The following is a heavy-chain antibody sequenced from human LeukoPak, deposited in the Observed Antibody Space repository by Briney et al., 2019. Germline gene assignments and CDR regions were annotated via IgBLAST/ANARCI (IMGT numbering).Heavy chain of an antibody. CDR1: RFTFSNYA. CDR2: ISASGGDT. D-gene: IGHD3-16*01. J-gene: IGHJ4*02. CDR3: AKGWEAAVTVGFDY. V-gene: IGHV3-23*01. Sequence: PGGSLRLSCAASRFTFSNYAMSWVRQAPGMGLEWVSSISASGGDTYHANSVKGRFIISRDNSENTLYLQMNSLRAEDTAVYYCAKGWEAAVTVGFDYWGQGTLVTVSS.